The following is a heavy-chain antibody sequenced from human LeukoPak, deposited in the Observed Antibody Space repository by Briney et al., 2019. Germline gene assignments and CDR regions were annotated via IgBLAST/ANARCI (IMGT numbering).Heavy chain of an antibody. D-gene: IGHD6-13*01. Sequence: QPGGSLXLSCAASGFTFSNYSMNGVRQAPGKGLEWVSYISSSSSTIYYADSVKGRFTISRDNAKNSLYLQMNSLRAEDTAVYYCARVQVSSNWYFDWWGQGTLVTVSS. CDR1: GFTFSNYS. CDR2: ISSSSSTI. J-gene: IGHJ4*02. V-gene: IGHV3-48*01. CDR3: ARVQVSSNWYFDW.